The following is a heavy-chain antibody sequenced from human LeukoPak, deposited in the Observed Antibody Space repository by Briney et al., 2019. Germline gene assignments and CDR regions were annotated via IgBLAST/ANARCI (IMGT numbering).Heavy chain of an antibody. CDR3: ARQFHYYDSSGTNAFDI. CDR2: IYPGDSNT. CDR1: GYSFTSYW. D-gene: IGHD3-22*01. Sequence: GESLKISCKGSGYSFTSYWIGWVRQMPGKGLEWMGIIYPGDSNTRCSPSFQGQVTISADKSISTAYLQWSSLKASDTAMYYCARQFHYYDSSGTNAFDIWGQGTMVTVSS. J-gene: IGHJ3*02. V-gene: IGHV5-51*01.